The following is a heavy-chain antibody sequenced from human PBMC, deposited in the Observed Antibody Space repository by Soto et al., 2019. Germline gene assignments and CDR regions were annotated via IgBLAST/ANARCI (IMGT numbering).Heavy chain of an antibody. D-gene: IGHD2-8*01. CDR2: INPKSGGT. CDR3: ARGDSTDCSNGVCSFFYNHDMDV. Sequence: GASVKVSCKASGYSFTVYHIHWVRQAPGQGLEWLGRINPKSGGTSTAQKFQGWVTMTTDTSISTASMELTRLTSDDTAIYYCARGDSTDCSNGVCSFFYNHDMDVWGQGTTVTASS. J-gene: IGHJ6*02. V-gene: IGHV1-2*04. CDR1: GYSFTVYH.